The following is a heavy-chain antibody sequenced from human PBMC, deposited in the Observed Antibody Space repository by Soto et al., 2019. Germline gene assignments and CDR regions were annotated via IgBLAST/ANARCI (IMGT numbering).Heavy chain of an antibody. CDR2: IYSGGST. CDR1: GFTVSSNY. J-gene: IGHJ6*03. Sequence: PGGSLRLSCAASGFTVSSNYMSWVRQAPGKGLEWVSVIYSGGSTYYADSVKGRFTISRHNSKITLYLQMNSLRAEDTAVYYCAREARYYYYMDVWGKGTTVTVS. CDR3: AREARYYYYMDV. V-gene: IGHV3-53*04. D-gene: IGHD6-6*01.